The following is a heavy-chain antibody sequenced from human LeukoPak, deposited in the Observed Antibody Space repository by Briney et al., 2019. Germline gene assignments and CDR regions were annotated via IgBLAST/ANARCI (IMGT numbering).Heavy chain of an antibody. D-gene: IGHD2-2*01. Sequence: ASVKVSCKASGYTFTSYYMHWVRQAPGQGLEWMGIINPSGGSTSYAQKFQGRVTMTRDTSVSTVYMELRRLRYDDTAVYYCARGREILVVPFYYYIDVWGRGTTVTVSS. J-gene: IGHJ6*03. CDR2: INPSGGST. CDR1: GYTFTSYY. CDR3: ARGREILVVPFYYYIDV. V-gene: IGHV1-46*01.